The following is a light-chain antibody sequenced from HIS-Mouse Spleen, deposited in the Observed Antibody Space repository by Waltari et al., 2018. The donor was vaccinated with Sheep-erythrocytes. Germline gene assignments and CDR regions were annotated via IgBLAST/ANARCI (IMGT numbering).Light chain of an antibody. J-gene: IGKJ2*01. CDR1: QGISSY. CDR3: QQLNSYPHT. Sequence: DIQLTQSPSFLSASVGDRVTITCRASQGISSYLAWYQQKPGKAPKPLIHAASTLQSGVPSRFSGSGSGTEFTLTISSLQPEDFATYYCQQLNSYPHTFGQGTKLEIK. V-gene: IGKV1-9*01. CDR2: AAS.